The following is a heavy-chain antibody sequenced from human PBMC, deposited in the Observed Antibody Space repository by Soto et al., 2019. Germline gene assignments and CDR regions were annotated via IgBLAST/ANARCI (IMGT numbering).Heavy chain of an antibody. Sequence: QVQLVQSGAEVKKPGASVKVSCKASGYTFTTYNIHWVRQAPGQGLEWMAIIDPSGGSTTYAQKFSGRITVTRDPATSTVYMSLRSLRSEATAIYYYARARSRSYLGSWGQGTLVTVSS. V-gene: IGHV1-46*01. J-gene: IGHJ4*02. CDR3: ARARSRSYLGS. CDR2: IDPSGGST. CDR1: GYTFTTYN. D-gene: IGHD2-2*01.